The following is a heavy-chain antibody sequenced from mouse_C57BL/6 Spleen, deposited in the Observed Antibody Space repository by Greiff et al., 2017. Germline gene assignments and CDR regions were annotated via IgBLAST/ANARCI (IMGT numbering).Heavy chain of an antibody. J-gene: IGHJ3*01. D-gene: IGHD2-4*01. V-gene: IGHV1-61*01. CDR2: IYPSDSET. Sequence: QVQLQQPGAELVRPGSSVKLSCKASGYTFTSYWMDWVKQRPGQGLEWIGNIYPSDSETHYNQKFKDKATLTVDKSSSTAYMQLSSLTSEDSAVYYCARNDYESRRFAYWGQGTLVTVSA. CDR3: ARNDYESRRFAY. CDR1: GYTFTSYW.